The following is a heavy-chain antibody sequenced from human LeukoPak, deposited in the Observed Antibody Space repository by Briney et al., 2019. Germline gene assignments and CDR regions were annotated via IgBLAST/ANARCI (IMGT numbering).Heavy chain of an antibody. J-gene: IGHJ4*02. CDR3: ARDPSFLYDISIDY. Sequence: ASVKVSCKASGYTFSSYGISWVRQAPGQGREWMGWINGYNGNTNYAQKLQGRVTITTDTSTSTAYMELRSLRSDDTAVYYCARDPSFLYDISIDYWGQGTLVTVSS. CDR1: GYTFSSYG. D-gene: IGHD3-9*01. CDR2: INGYNGNT. V-gene: IGHV1-18*04.